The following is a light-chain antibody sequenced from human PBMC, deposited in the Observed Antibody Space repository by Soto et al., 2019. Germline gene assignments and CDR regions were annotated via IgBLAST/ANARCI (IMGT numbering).Light chain of an antibody. J-gene: IGLJ2*01. V-gene: IGLV2-8*01. CDR2: ELS. CDR3: SSYAGSNNFVV. CDR1: SSDIGGYNY. Sequence: QSALTQPPSASGSPGQSVTISCTGTSSDIGGYNYVSWYQQHPGKAPKLMIYELSKRPSGVPDRFSGSKSGNTASLTVSGLQAEDEAYYYCSSYAGSNNFVVFGGGTKLTVL.